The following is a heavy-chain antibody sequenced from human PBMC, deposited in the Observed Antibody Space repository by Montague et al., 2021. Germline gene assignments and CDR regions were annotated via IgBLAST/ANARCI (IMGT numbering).Heavy chain of an antibody. J-gene: IGHJ6*02. CDR2: IYYSGST. Sequence: SETLSLTCTVSGGSISSSSYYWGWIRQPPGKGLEWIGSIYYSGSTYYNPSLKSRVTISVDTSKNQFSLKLSSVTAADTAVYYCARHPHSGDYYYYYGMDVWGQGTTVTVSS. V-gene: IGHV4-39*01. CDR1: GGSISSSSYY. D-gene: IGHD5-12*01. CDR3: ARHPHSGDYYYYYGMDV.